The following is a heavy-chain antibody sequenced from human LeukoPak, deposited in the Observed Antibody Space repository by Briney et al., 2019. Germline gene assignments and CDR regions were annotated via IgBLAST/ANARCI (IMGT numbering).Heavy chain of an antibody. CDR2: ISGSGGST. CDR3: AERKKSTNYDFWSGYYYEGDLIDY. D-gene: IGHD3-3*01. V-gene: IGHV3-23*01. Sequence: GGSLRLSCAASGFTFSSYAMSWVRQAPGNGLEWVSAISGSGGSTYYADSVKGRFTISRDNSKNTLYLQMNSLRAEDTAVYYCAERKKSTNYDFWSGYYYEGDLIDYWGQGTLVTVSS. CDR1: GFTFSSYA. J-gene: IGHJ4*02.